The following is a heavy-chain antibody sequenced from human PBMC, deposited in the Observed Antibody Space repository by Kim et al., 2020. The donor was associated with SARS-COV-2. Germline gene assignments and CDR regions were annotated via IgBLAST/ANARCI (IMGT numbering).Heavy chain of an antibody. J-gene: IGHJ6*02. CDR3: ARDRYPGQYGMDV. V-gene: IGHV4-31*02. Sequence: YNPSLKSRVTISVDTSKNQFSLKLSSVTAADTAVYYCARDRYPGQYGMDVWGQGTTVTVSS. D-gene: IGHD2-2*02.